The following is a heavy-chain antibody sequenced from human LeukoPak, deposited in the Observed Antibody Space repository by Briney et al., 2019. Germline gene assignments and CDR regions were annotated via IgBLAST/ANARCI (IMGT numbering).Heavy chain of an antibody. V-gene: IGHV3-33*01. CDR1: GFTFSSYG. CDR2: IWHDGSYK. CDR3: ARASTGSYSGIDY. Sequence: PGRSLTLSCAASGFTFSSYGIHWVRQAPGKGLEWVAVIWHDGSYKYYADSVKGRFTISRDNSKNMLFLEMNSLRAEDTAVYYCARASTGSYSGIDYWGQGTPVTVSA. J-gene: IGHJ4*02. D-gene: IGHD1-26*01.